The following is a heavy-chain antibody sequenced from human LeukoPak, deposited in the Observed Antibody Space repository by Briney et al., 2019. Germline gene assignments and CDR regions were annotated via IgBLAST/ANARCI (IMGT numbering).Heavy chain of an antibody. CDR2: IYYSGST. CDR1: GGSISSHY. V-gene: IGHV4-39*01. D-gene: IGHD6-6*01. J-gene: IGHJ6*03. Sequence: SETLSLTCTVSGGSISSHYWGWIRQPPGKGLEWIGNIYYSGSTYYNPSLKSRVTISVDTSKNQFSLKLSSVTAADTAVYYCARSNIAARHYYYYYMDVWGKGTTVTVSS. CDR3: ARSNIAARHYYYYYMDV.